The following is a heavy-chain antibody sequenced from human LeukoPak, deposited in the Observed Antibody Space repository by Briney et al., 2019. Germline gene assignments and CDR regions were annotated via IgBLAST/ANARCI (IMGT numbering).Heavy chain of an antibody. Sequence: GGSLRLSCAISGFTVSSNYMSWVRQAPGKGLEWVSVIYRDGSTYYADSVKGRFTISRDNSKDTVYLQMNSLRAEDTAVYYCATRPVDTTMIYYFDYWGQGTLVTVSS. J-gene: IGHJ4*02. D-gene: IGHD5-18*01. CDR2: IYRDGST. CDR3: ATRPVDTTMIYYFDY. CDR1: GFTVSSNY. V-gene: IGHV3-53*01.